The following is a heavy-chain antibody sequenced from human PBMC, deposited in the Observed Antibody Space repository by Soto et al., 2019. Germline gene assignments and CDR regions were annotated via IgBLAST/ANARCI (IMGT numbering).Heavy chain of an antibody. CDR3: ARGSDAFDI. Sequence: VQLVESGGGVVQPGRSLRLSCAASGFTFSSYSMNWVRQAPGKGLEWVSYISSGSAAIYYADSVKGRFTISRDNAKNSLYLQMNSLRDEDTAVYCCARGSDAFDIWGQGTMITVSS. CDR1: GFTFSSYS. V-gene: IGHV3-48*02. CDR2: ISSGSAAI. J-gene: IGHJ3*02.